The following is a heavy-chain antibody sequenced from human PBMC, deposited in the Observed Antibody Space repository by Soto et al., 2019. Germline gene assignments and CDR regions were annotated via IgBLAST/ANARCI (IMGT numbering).Heavy chain of an antibody. D-gene: IGHD5-12*01. V-gene: IGHV3-23*01. CDR1: GFTFSSYA. J-gene: IGHJ4*02. Sequence: EWSLRLSCVDSGFTFSSYAMTWVRQAPGKGLEWVSFISATGGSTYYADSVRGRFTISRDNSKKTLYLQMNSLSAEDTAVYYCVKDVGYGYRSLFEYWGEGSLVAVCS. CDR3: VKDVGYGYRSLFEY. CDR2: ISATGGST.